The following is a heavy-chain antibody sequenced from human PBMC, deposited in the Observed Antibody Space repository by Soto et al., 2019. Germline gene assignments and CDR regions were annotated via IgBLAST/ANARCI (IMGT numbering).Heavy chain of an antibody. D-gene: IGHD6-13*01. CDR3: ARDRHAAAGTPWFDP. J-gene: IGHJ5*02. V-gene: IGHV3-30-3*01. CDR2: ISYDGSNK. Sequence: QVQLVESGGGVVQPGRSLRLSCAASGFTFSSYAMHWVRQAPGKGLEWVAVISYDGSNKYYADSVKGRFTISRDNSKNTLYLQMNSLRAEDTAVYYCARDRHAAAGTPWFDPWGQGTLVTVSS. CDR1: GFTFSSYA.